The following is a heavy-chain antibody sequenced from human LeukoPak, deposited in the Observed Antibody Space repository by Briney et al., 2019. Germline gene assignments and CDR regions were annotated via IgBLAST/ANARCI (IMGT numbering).Heavy chain of an antibody. CDR1: GFTFSSYH. CDR3: ARHDNRGGAFDI. V-gene: IGHV3-48*01. CDR2: IRGSSSPI. Sequence: PGGSLRLSCDACGFTFSSYHMNWVRQATGRALEWLSYIRGSSSPIYYADSVKGRFITSRHNDRNSLYLQMNSLRAEDTAIYYCARHDNRGGAFDIWGQGTMVTVSS. J-gene: IGHJ3*02. D-gene: IGHD3-22*01.